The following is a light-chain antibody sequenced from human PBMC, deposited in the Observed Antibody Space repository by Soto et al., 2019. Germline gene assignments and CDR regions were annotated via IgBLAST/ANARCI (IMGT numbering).Light chain of an antibody. CDR3: QQYHNYPVT. V-gene: IGKV1-16*02. Sequence: DIQMTQSPSSLSASVGDRVTITCRASQEISNHLAWFQQKPGKPPKSLIYDASSLQSGVPSKFSGSGSGTDFTLTISSLQPEDFATYSCQQYHNYPVTFGGGTKVEIK. CDR2: DAS. CDR1: QEISNH. J-gene: IGKJ4*01.